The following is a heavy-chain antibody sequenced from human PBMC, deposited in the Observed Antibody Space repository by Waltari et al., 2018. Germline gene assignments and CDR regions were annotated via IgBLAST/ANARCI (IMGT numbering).Heavy chain of an antibody. CDR1: GGTFSSYA. CDR2: ITPTLGTA. D-gene: IGHD2-21*02. V-gene: IGHV1-69*12. J-gene: IGHJ6*02. Sequence: QVQLVQSGAEVKKPGSSVKVSCKASGGTFSSYAISWVRQAPGQGLEWMGGITPTLGTANDAQKFQGRVTITADESTCTAYMELSSLRSEDTAVYYCATPGGGDYDFYYYHGMDVWGQGTTVTVSS. CDR3: ATPGGGDYDFYYYHGMDV.